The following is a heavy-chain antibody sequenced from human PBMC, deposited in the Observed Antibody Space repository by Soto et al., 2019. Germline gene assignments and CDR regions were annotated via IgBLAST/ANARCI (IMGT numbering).Heavy chain of an antibody. CDR1: GYTFTDYY. CDR3: ARDWYYFDSSGYSKPVYYYYYGLDV. V-gene: IGHV1-2*02. J-gene: IGHJ6*02. CDR2: INPNTGGT. Sequence: ASVKVSCKASGYTFTDYYMHWVRQAPGQGLEWMGWINPNTGGTKYAQKFQGRVTMTRDTSISTAYMELSSLRSDDTAVYYCARDWYYFDSSGYSKPVYYYYYGLDVWGQGNTVTVS. D-gene: IGHD3-22*01.